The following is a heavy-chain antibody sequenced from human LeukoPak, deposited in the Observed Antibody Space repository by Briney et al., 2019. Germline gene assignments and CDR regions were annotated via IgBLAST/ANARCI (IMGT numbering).Heavy chain of an antibody. V-gene: IGHV4-4*02. Sequence: SETLSLTCTVSNCPITYTKWWSWVRQPPGKGLEWIGEISHTGSTNYNPSFNSRVTMSVDKSKNQFSLNLKSVTAADTALYYCASSSLVVVVTYGFDIWGRGTAVTVSS. CDR3: ASSSLVVVVTYGFDI. CDR1: NCPITYTKW. CDR2: ISHTGST. D-gene: IGHD2-21*01. J-gene: IGHJ3*02.